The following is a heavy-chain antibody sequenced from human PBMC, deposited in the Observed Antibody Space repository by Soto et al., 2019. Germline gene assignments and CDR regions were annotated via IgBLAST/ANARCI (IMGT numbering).Heavy chain of an antibody. CDR1: GGTFSSYA. CDR3: ATQRDAIRDNWFAP. J-gene: IGHJ5*02. Sequence: SVKVSCKASGGTFSSYAINWVRQAPGQGLEWMGGIIPIFGTANYAQKFQGRVTITADESTSTAYMELSSLRSEDTAVYYCATQRDAIRDNWFAPWGQGTLVTVSS. V-gene: IGHV1-69*01. CDR2: IIPIFGTA. D-gene: IGHD2-8*01.